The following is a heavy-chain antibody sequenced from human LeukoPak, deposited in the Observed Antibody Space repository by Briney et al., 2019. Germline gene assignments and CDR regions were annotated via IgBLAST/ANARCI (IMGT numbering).Heavy chain of an antibody. CDR2: ISGSGGST. CDR3: AKGQSAGTRVFRWFDP. J-gene: IGHJ5*02. D-gene: IGHD6-13*01. V-gene: IGHV3-23*01. CDR1: GFTFRNYA. Sequence: PGGSLRLSCTASGFTFRNYAMTWVRQAPGKVLEFVSAISGSGGSTYYADSVKGRFTIARDNSNNTLYLQMNSLRAEDTAVYYCAKGQSAGTRVFRWFDPWGQGTLVTVSS.